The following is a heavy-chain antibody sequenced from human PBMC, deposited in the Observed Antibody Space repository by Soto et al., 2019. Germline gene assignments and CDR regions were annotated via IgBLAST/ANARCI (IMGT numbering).Heavy chain of an antibody. CDR3: ARGGQDFWSGQLDY. J-gene: IGHJ4*02. Sequence: SETLSLTCTVSGGSISNYFCNWIGQAAGKGLEWIGHIDNSGSTNYNPSLKSRITMSADTSRNQFSLKLNSVTAPDTAVYYCARGGQDFWSGQLDYWGQGALVTVSS. CDR1: GGSISNYF. V-gene: IGHV4-4*07. CDR2: IDNSGST. D-gene: IGHD3-3*01.